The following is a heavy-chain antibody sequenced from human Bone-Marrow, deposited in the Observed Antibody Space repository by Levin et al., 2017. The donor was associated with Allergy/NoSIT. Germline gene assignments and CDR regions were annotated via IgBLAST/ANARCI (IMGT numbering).Heavy chain of an antibody. V-gene: IGHV3-11*01. D-gene: IGHD2-8*02. J-gene: IGHJ6*02. CDR1: GFTFSDYY. CDR3: ARDHNCTGGSCDSDTYYYSGMDV. Sequence: KAGESLKISCEASGFTFSDYYMSWIRQAPGKGLEWVSYISRSGNTIKYADSVKGRFTISRDNANNFLFLQMNSLRAEDAAVYYCARDHNCTGGSCDSDTYYYSGMDVWGPGTTVTVSS. CDR2: ISRSGNTI.